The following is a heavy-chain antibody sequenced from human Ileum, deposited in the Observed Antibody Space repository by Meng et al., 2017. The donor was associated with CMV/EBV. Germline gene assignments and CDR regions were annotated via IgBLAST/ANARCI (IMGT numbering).Heavy chain of an antibody. J-gene: IGHJ4*02. D-gene: IGHD5-24*01. V-gene: IGHV3-11*01. CDR1: GFIFSAYY. CDR3: ARRNGYNRGDY. CDR2: ISNSGNTI. Sequence: CVGSGFIFSAYYLSWIRQAPGKGLEWLSYISNSGNTIYYADSVKGRFTISRDNVKSSLFLQMNSLRAEDTAIYYCARRNGYNRGDYWGQGTLVTVSS.